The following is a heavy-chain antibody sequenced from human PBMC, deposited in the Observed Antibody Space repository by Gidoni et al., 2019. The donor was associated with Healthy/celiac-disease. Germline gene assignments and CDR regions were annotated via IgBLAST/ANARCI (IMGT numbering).Heavy chain of an antibody. D-gene: IGHD6-13*01. V-gene: IGHV1-18*01. CDR1: GYTFTSYG. CDR3: ARDMGNSGSSWYNIPSFYYYYYGMDV. CDR2: ISAYNGNT. J-gene: IGHJ6*02. Sequence: QVQLVQSGAEVKKPGASVKVSCKASGYTFTSYGISWVRQAPGQGLEWMGWISAYNGNTNYAQKLQGRVTMTTDTSTSTAYMELRSLRSDDTAVYYCARDMGNSGSSWYNIPSFYYYYYGMDVWGQGTTVTVSS.